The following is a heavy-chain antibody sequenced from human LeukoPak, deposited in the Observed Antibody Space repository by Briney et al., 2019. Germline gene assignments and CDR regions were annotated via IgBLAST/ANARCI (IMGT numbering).Heavy chain of an antibody. J-gene: IGHJ6*02. Sequence: GGSLRLSCAASGFTFSSYAMSWVRQAPGKGLEWVSAISGRGGSTYYADSVKGRFTISRDNSKNTLYLQMNSLRAEDTAVYYCAKRVAARPRAYYYYGMDVWGQGTTVTVSS. V-gene: IGHV3-23*01. CDR2: ISGRGGST. CDR3: AKRVAARPRAYYYYGMDV. D-gene: IGHD6-6*01. CDR1: GFTFSSYA.